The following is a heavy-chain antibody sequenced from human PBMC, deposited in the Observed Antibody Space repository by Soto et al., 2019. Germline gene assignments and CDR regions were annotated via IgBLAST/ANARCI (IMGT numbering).Heavy chain of an antibody. CDR2: IYNSGST. Sequence: PSETLSLTCTVPGGSINSGGYYWSWIRQHPGRGLEWIGYIYNSGSTYYNPSLKSRITISVDTSKNQFSLKLSSVTVADTAVYYCAREEVAYYGSGSYNWFDPWGQGTLVTVSS. D-gene: IGHD3-10*01. CDR1: GGSINSGGYY. V-gene: IGHV4-31*03. J-gene: IGHJ5*02. CDR3: AREEVAYYGSGSYNWFDP.